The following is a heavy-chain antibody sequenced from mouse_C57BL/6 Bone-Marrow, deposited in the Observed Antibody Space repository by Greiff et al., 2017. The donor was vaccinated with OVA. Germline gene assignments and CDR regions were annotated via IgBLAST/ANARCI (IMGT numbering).Heavy chain of an antibody. D-gene: IGHD2-4*01. CDR2: ISYSGST. V-gene: IGHV3-8*01. Sequence: EVQLVESGPGLAKPSQTLSLTCSVTGYSITSDYWNWIRKFPGNKLEYMGYISYSGSTYYNPSLKSRISITRDTSKNQYYLQLNSVTTEDTATYDCARDYDYDRWYFDVWGTGTTVTVSS. CDR3: ARDYDYDRWYFDV. J-gene: IGHJ1*03. CDR1: GYSITSDY.